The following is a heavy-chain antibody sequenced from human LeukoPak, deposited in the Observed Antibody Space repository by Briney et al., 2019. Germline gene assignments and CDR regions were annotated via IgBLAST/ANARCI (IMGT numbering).Heavy chain of an antibody. D-gene: IGHD4-23*01. J-gene: IGHJ4*02. CDR2: ISADGTKK. CDR1: GFTFSNYA. V-gene: IGHV3-30*04. Sequence: GGSLRLSCAASGFTFSNYAMHWVRQAPGKGLEWVTIISADGTKKYYADSVKGRFTISRDNSKNTLYLQMNSLRTDDTSVYHCARGVYGGSVDYWGQGTLVTVSS. CDR3: ARGVYGGSVDY.